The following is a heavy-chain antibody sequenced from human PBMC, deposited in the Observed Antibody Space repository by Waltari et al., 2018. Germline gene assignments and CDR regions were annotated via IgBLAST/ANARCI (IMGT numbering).Heavy chain of an antibody. Sequence: QVQLQESGPGLVKPSETLSLTCAVSGYSISSGYYWGWIRQPPGKGLEWIGSIYHSGSTYTNPSLTSRVTISVDTSKNQFSLKLSSVTAADTAVYYCARITGGVDYWGQGTLVTVSS. CDR3: ARITGGVDY. V-gene: IGHV4-38-2*01. CDR1: GYSISSGYY. J-gene: IGHJ4*02. CDR2: IYHSGST. D-gene: IGHD3-10*01.